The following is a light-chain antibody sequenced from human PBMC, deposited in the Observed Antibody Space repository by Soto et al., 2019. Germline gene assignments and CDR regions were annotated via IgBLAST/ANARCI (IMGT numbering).Light chain of an antibody. V-gene: IGKV3-15*01. J-gene: IGKJ4*02. Sequence: EIIMTQSPATLSASPGEGATLSCRTSHSISTNLAWYQHKRGQSPMLLVYGATTWATGVPARFSCSGSAAAITRSISMLQSEDFAVEYWQQYNSWPTVGGGTKVESK. CDR2: GAT. CDR1: HSISTN. CDR3: QQYNSWPT.